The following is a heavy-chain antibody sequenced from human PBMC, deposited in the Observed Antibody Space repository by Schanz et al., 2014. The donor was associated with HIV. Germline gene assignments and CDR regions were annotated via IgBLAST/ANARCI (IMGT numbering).Heavy chain of an antibody. CDR3: ARENPLYYYLHGGPFDI. D-gene: IGHD3-10*01. Sequence: DVQLLESGGGLVHPGGSLRLSCAASGFTFRDSVVSWVRQAPGKGLEWIASISSTSTYRFYAGSVKGRFTISRDNSQNTMYLQMNRLRAEDTAVYYCARENPLYYYLHGGPFDIWGQGTMVTVSS. V-gene: IGHV3-23*01. J-gene: IGHJ3*02. CDR1: GFTFRDSV. CDR2: ISSTSTYR.